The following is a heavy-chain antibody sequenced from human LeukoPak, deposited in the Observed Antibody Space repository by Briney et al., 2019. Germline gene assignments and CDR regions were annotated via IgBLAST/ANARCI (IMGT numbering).Heavy chain of an antibody. CDR1: GFTFSSYG. D-gene: IGHD6-19*01. Sequence: GGSLRLSCAASGFTFSSYGMHWVRQAPGKGLEWVAFIRYDGSNKYYADSVKGRFTISRDNAKNTLYLQMNSLRAEDTAVYYCARAPEWLAIYYFDYWGQGTLVTVSS. V-gene: IGHV3-30*02. CDR3: ARAPEWLAIYYFDY. CDR2: IRYDGSNK. J-gene: IGHJ4*02.